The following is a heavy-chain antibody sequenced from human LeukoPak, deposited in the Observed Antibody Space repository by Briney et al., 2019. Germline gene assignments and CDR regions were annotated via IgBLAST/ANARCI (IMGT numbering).Heavy chain of an antibody. V-gene: IGHV1-18*01. J-gene: IGHJ5*02. D-gene: IGHD2-8*01. CDR2: ISAYSGNT. Sequence: GASVTVSCKVSGYTFTSYGINWVRQAPGKGLEWMGWISAYSGNTDYAQNLQGRLTMTTDTSTNIAYMELRSLRSDDTAVYYCASANGTSMYNWFDPWGQGTLVTVSS. CDR3: ASANGTSMYNWFDP. CDR1: GYTFTSYG.